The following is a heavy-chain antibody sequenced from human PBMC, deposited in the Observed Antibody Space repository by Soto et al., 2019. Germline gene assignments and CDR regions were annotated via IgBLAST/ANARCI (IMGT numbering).Heavy chain of an antibody. V-gene: IGHV3-15*07. Sequence: PGGSLRLSCAASGFTFSNAWMNWVRQAPGKGLEWVGRIKSKTDGGTTDYAAPVKGRFTISRDDSKNTLYLQMNSLKTEDTAVYYCTTGYDSSGYSTGDTSFDIWGQGTMVTVSS. J-gene: IGHJ3*02. CDR3: TTGYDSSGYSTGDTSFDI. CDR1: GFTFSNAW. D-gene: IGHD3-22*01. CDR2: IKSKTDGGTT.